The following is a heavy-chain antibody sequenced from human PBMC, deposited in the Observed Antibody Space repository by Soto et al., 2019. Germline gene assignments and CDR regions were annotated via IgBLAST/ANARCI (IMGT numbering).Heavy chain of an antibody. CDR2: IYYTGST. J-gene: IGHJ4*01. CDR1: GDSVSRGSHS. V-gene: IGHV4-61*01. CDR3: ARTPTGYGYGDF. D-gene: IGHD3-10*01. Sequence: QVQLHESGPGLLKPSETLSLTCSVAGDSVSRGSHSWTWTRQPPGKGLEFLGYIYYTGSTNYNPSLKSRVTISVDTSMNQISLMLTSVTAADTAVYYCARTPTGYGYGDFWGHGILVTVSS.